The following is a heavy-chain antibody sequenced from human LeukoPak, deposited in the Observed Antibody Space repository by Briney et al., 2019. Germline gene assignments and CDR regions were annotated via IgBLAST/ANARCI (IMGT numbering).Heavy chain of an antibody. CDR1: GYTFTSYG. Sequence: GASVKVSCKASGYTFTSYGISWVRQAPRQGLEWMGWISAYNGNTNYAQKLQGRVTMTTDTSTSTAYMELRSLRSDDTAVYYCARDRSIAVAGTTDYWGQGTLVTVSS. CDR2: ISAYNGNT. D-gene: IGHD6-19*01. J-gene: IGHJ4*02. V-gene: IGHV1-18*01. CDR3: ARDRSIAVAGTTDY.